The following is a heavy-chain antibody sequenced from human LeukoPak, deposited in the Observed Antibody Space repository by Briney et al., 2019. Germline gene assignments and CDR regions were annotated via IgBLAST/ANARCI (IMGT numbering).Heavy chain of an antibody. J-gene: IGHJ4*02. CDR1: GFTFSSYE. CDR3: ARGIGLERRYFQFDY. Sequence: GGSLRLSCVASGFTFSSYEMNWVRQVPGKALEWVSYIDFGGRIVNYADHVKGRFTISRDNAKNSVYLQMNSLRAEDTAVYYCARGIGLERRYFQFDYWGQGILVTVSS. D-gene: IGHD1-1*01. V-gene: IGHV3-48*03. CDR2: IDFGGRIV.